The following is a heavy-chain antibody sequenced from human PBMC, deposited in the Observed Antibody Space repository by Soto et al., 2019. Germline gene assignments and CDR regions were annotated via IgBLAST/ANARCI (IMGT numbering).Heavy chain of an antibody. J-gene: IGHJ4*02. CDR3: ARDLDGSGSYYTDY. CDR2: MNPNSGNT. D-gene: IGHD3-10*01. Sequence: ASVKVSCKASGYTFTSYDINWVRQATGQGLEWMGWMNPNSGNTGYAQNLQGRVTMTTDASTSTAYMEMRSLRSDDTAVYYCARDLDGSGSYYTDYWGPGTLVTVSS. V-gene: IGHV1-8*01. CDR1: GYTFTSYD.